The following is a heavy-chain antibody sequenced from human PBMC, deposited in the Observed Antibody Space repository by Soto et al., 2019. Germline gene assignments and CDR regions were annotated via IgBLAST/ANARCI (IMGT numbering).Heavy chain of an antibody. J-gene: IGHJ6*02. D-gene: IGHD6-13*01. CDR1: GFTFSSYA. Sequence: PGGSLRLSCAASGFTFSSYAMSWVRQAPGKGLEWVSAISGSGGSTYYADSVKGRFTISRDNSKNTLYLQMNSLRAEDTAVYYCARQQLVRYYYYGMDVWGQGTTVTVSS. CDR3: ARQQLVRYYYYGMDV. V-gene: IGHV3-23*01. CDR2: ISGSGGST.